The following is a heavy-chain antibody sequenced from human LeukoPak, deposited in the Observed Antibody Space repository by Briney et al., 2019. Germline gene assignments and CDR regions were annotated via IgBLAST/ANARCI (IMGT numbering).Heavy chain of an antibody. D-gene: IGHD3-9*01. J-gene: IGHJ3*02. CDR1: GGSISSSSYY. V-gene: IGHV4-39*07. CDR3: ARDVYYDILTGYYYAFDI. Sequence: SETLSLTCTVSGGSISSSSYYWGWIRQPPGKGLEWIGSIYYSGSTYYNPSLKSRVTISVDTSKNQFSLKLSSVTAADTAVYYCARDVYYDILTGYYYAFDIWGQGTMVTVSS. CDR2: IYYSGST.